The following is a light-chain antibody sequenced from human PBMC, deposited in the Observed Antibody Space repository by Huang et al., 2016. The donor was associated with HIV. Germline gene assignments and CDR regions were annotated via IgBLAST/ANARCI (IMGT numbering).Light chain of an antibody. V-gene: IGKV1-NL1*01. CDR2: AAS. CDR3: QQYYSNPRT. J-gene: IGKJ1*01. Sequence: DIQRAQSPSSLSASVGDRVTISCRASQGISNSLAWYQQKPGIAPKLLRFAASRLESGVSSRFSGGGSGTDYTLTISGLQPEDFATYYCQQYYSNPRTFGQGTQVEI. CDR1: QGISNS.